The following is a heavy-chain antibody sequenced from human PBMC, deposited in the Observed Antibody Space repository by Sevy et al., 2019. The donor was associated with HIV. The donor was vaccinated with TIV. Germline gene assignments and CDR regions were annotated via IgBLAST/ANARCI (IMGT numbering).Heavy chain of an antibody. J-gene: IGHJ6*02. CDR3: ARGGIMATTEYGMDV. V-gene: IGHV4-34*01. Sequence: SETLSLTCAVSGGSSSGYYWAWIRQSPAKGLEWIGEISHRGSTKYNPSLKSRVSISVDTSKDQISLRLTSLTAADTAVYYCARGGIMATTEYGMDVWGQGTTVTVSS. CDR1: GGSSSGYY. D-gene: IGHD1-1*01. CDR2: ISHRGST.